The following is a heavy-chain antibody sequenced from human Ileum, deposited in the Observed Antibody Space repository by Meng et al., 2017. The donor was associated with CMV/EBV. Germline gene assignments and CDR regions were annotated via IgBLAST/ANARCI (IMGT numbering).Heavy chain of an antibody. J-gene: IGHJ4*02. V-gene: IGHV4-34*01. CDR3: ARASPQRRFLSY. CDR1: GGSFSEYH. Sequence: QVKRPQRGAGLLKPSETLSLMCAVYGGSFSEYHWSWIRPPPGKGREWIGEINHGGSSNYNPSLKSRVTISVDRSRNQVSLKLTSVTAADTAVYYCARASPQRRFLSYRGQGTLVTVSS. CDR2: INHGGSS. D-gene: IGHD3-3*01.